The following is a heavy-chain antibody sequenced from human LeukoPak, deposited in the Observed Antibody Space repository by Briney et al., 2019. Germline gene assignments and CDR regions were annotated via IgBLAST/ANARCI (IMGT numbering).Heavy chain of an antibody. D-gene: IGHD2-21*01. CDR2: ISSGGAFV. V-gene: IGHV3-21*01. Sequence: PGGSLRLSCTGSGFTFSSCTLHWVRQAPGKELEWVSSISSGGAFVFYADSVTGRFTISRDNAGKFLYLQMDSLRAEDTAVYYCATLGCAGENCPRAGRALGGYWGPGTLVTVSS. CDR3: ATLGCAGENCPRAGRALGGY. J-gene: IGHJ4*02. CDR1: GFTFSSCT.